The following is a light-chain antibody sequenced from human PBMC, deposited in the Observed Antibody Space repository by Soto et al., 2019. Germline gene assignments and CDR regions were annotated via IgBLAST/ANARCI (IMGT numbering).Light chain of an antibody. J-gene: IGKJ2*01. CDR3: QQRNNWYT. CDR1: QNVRRY. CDR2: DAS. Sequence: EVVLTQSPATLSLSPGERATLSCRASQNVRRYLAWYQQKPGQAPRLLIYDASNRATGIPARFSGSGSGTDFTLTISSLEPEDFAVYYCQQRNNWYTFGQGTKLEI. V-gene: IGKV3-11*01.